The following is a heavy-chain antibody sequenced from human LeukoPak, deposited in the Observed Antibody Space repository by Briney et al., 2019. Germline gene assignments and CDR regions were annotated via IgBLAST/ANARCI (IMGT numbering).Heavy chain of an antibody. CDR3: ARDGGSPGFDY. J-gene: IGHJ4*02. V-gene: IGHV3-74*01. CDR1: GFSFSSYW. Sequence: TGGSLRLSCAASGFSFSSYWMGWVRQAPGKGLVRVSGINSDGSSTSYADSVKGRFTISRDNAKNTLYLQMNSLRAEDTAVYYCARDGGSPGFDYWGQGTLVTVSS. CDR2: INSDGSST. D-gene: IGHD3-16*01.